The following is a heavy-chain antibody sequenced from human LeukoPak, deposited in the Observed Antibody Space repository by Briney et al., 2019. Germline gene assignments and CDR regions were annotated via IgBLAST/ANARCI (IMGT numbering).Heavy chain of an antibody. V-gene: IGHV4-34*01. CDR1: GFTFSSYA. Sequence: GSLRLSCAASGFTFSSYAMNWIRQPPGKGLEWIGEINHSGSTNYNPSPKSRVTISVDTSKNQFSLKLSSVTAADTAVYYCARGRQWQASYFDYWGQGTLVTVSS. D-gene: IGHD6-19*01. CDR3: ARGRQWQASYFDY. J-gene: IGHJ4*02. CDR2: INHSGST.